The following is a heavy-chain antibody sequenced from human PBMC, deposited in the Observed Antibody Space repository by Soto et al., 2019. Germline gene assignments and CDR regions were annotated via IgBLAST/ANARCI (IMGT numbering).Heavy chain of an antibody. CDR2: VSPNNGGT. V-gene: IGHV1-2*02. CDR1: GYLFTGYY. J-gene: IGHJ4*02. Sequence: ASVKVSCKASGYLFTGYYMQWLRQAPGQGPEWMGWVSPNNGGTNYAQKFRGRVSMTRDTSISTVYMELSRLRFDDTAVYYCARGSDYDDYRSLEFWGQGTLVTVSS. CDR3: ARGSDYDDYRSLEF. D-gene: IGHD4-17*01.